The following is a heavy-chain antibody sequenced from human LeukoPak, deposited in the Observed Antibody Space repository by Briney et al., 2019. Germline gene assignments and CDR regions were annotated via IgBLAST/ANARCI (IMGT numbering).Heavy chain of an antibody. CDR3: ARAGYSSSWYVFSSYYYGMDV. D-gene: IGHD6-13*01. J-gene: IGHJ6*02. V-gene: IGHV3-30*04. CDR1: GFTFSSYA. Sequence: GGSLRLSCAASGFTFSSYAMHWVRQAPGKGLEWVAVISYDGSNKYYADSVKGRFTISRDNSKNTLYLQMNSLRAEDTAVYYCARAGYSSSWYVFSSYYYGMDVWGRGTTVTVSS. CDR2: ISYDGSNK.